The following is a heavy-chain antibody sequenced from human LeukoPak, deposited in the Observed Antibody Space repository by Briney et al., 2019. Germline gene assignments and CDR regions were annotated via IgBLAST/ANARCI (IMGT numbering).Heavy chain of an antibody. CDR1: GGSISSYY. CDR3: ARSNYYGSGSYYILDY. CDR2: IYTSGST. Sequence: SETLSLTCTVSGGSISSYYWSWIRQPAGKGLEWIGRIYTSGSTNYNPSLKSRVTMSVDTSKNQFSLKLSFVTAADTAVYYCARSNYYGSGSYYILDYWGQGTLVTVSS. J-gene: IGHJ4*02. D-gene: IGHD3-10*01. V-gene: IGHV4-4*07.